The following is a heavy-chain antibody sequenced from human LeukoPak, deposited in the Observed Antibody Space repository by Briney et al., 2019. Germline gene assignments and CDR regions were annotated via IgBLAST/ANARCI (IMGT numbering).Heavy chain of an antibody. D-gene: IGHD3-3*01. V-gene: IGHV1-8*03. CDR1: GYTLTSFD. J-gene: IGHJ4*02. CDR3: ARPSPFYDSSSGFDY. Sequence: ASVKVSCKASGYTLTSFDINWVRQATGQGLEWMGWMNHNSGNTGYAQKFQGRLTFTRDTSISTAYMELSSLTSEDTAVYYCARPSPFYDSSSGFDYWGQGTLITVSS. CDR2: MNHNSGNT.